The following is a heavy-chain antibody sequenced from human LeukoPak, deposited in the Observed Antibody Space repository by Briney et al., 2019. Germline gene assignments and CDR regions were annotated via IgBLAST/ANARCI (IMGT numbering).Heavy chain of an antibody. CDR2: IYYNGGT. CDR3: ARQLRFFGKFDY. CDR1: GDSMGDYY. D-gene: IGHD3-3*01. Sequence: TSETLSLTCTVSGDSMGDYYWSWIRQPPGKGLEWIGYIYYNGGTNYNPSLKRRVTISVDTSKNEFSLRLSSVTAADTAVYYCARQLRFFGKFDYWGQGALVTVSS. J-gene: IGHJ4*02. V-gene: IGHV4-59*01.